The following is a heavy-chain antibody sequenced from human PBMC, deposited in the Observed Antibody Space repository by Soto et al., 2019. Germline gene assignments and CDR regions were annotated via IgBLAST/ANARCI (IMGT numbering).Heavy chain of an antibody. CDR2: IYSGGST. CDR3: ARARYCSGGSCYVGYYYGMDV. D-gene: IGHD2-15*01. Sequence: GGSLRLSCAGSGFTVSSNYMSWVRQAPGKGLEWVSVIYSGGSTYYADSVKGRFTISRDNSKNTLYLQMNSLRAEDTAVYYCARARYCSGGSCYVGYYYGMDVWGQGTTVTVSS. J-gene: IGHJ6*02. CDR1: GFTVSSNY. V-gene: IGHV3-53*01.